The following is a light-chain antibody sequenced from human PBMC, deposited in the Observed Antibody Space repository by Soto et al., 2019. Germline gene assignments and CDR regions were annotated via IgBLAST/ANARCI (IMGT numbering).Light chain of an antibody. J-gene: IGKJ4*01. Sequence: IQLTQSPSSLSASVGDSVTITCRASQGIITYLAWYQQKPGKAPNLLIYGSSTLQSGVPLRFSGSGSGTDFTLTINSLQAEDFANYYCQQTRSYPSTFGGGTKVDIK. V-gene: IGKV1-9*01. CDR2: GSS. CDR1: QGIITY. CDR3: QQTRSYPST.